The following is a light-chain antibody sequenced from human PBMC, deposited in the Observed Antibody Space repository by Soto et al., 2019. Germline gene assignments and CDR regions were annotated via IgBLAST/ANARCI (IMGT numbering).Light chain of an antibody. J-gene: IGLJ2*01. Sequence: QLVLTQSSSASASLGSSVKLTCTLSSGHSSYIIAWHQQQPGKAPRYLMKLEGSGSYHKGSGVPDRFSGSSTGADRYLTISNHQFEDEADYYCETWDFNTRVFGGGTKVTVL. V-gene: IGLV4-60*02. CDR2: LEGSGSY. CDR3: ETWDFNTRV. CDR1: SGHSSYI.